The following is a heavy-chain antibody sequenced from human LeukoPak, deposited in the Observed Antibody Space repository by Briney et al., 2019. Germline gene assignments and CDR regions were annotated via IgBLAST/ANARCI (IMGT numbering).Heavy chain of an antibody. Sequence: GASVKVSCKASGYTFTGYYMHWVRQAPGQGLEWMGWINPNSGGTNYAQKFQGRVTMTKDTSISTAYMELRSLRSDDTAVYYCARDLGAMVPGYWGQGTLVTVSS. V-gene: IGHV1-2*02. J-gene: IGHJ4*02. CDR2: INPNSGGT. CDR1: GYTFTGYY. D-gene: IGHD3-10*01. CDR3: ARDLGAMVPGY.